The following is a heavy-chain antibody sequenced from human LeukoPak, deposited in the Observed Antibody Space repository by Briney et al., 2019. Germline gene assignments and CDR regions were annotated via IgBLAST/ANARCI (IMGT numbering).Heavy chain of an antibody. CDR2: IYYTGST. CDR3: ARGTSGSYYGVWFDP. Sequence: SETLSLTCTVSGGSFSSSYWSWVRQPPGKGLEWIVYIYYTGSTNYNPSLKGRVTISLDTSKNQFSLKLSSVTAADTAVYYCARGTSGSYYGVWFDPWGQGTLVTVSS. D-gene: IGHD1-26*01. J-gene: IGHJ5*02. V-gene: IGHV4-59*01. CDR1: GGSFSSSY.